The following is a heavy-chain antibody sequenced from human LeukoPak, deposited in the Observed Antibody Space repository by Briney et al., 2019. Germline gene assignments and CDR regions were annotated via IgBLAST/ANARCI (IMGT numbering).Heavy chain of an antibody. J-gene: IGHJ4*02. D-gene: IGHD4-17*01. CDR3: ARAYGDYVCDY. Sequence: TPSETLSLTCTVSGGSISSYYWSWIRQPPGKGLEWIGYIYYSGSTNYNPSLKSRVTISVDTSKNQFSLKLSSVTAADTAVYYCARAYGDYVCDYWGQGTLVTVSS. CDR2: IYYSGST. V-gene: IGHV4-59*01. CDR1: GGSISSYY.